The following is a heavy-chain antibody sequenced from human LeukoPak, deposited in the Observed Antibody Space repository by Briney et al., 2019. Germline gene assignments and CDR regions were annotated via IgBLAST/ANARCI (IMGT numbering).Heavy chain of an antibody. CDR2: IYYSGST. CDR3: ARYYYGSGTKVDY. D-gene: IGHD3-10*01. J-gene: IGHJ4*02. CDR1: GGSISSSSYY. V-gene: IGHV4-39*01. Sequence: SETLSLTCTVSGGSISSSSYYWGWIRQPPGKGLEWIGSIYYSGSTYYNPSLKSRVTISVDTSKNQFSPKLSSVTAADTAVYYCARYYYGSGTKVDYWGQGTLVTVSS.